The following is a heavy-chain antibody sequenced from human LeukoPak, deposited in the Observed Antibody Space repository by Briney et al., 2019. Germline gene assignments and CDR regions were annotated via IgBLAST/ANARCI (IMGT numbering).Heavy chain of an antibody. D-gene: IGHD1-26*01. CDR1: GGSISSSSYY. J-gene: IGHJ4*02. CDR3: ASPSGSYSYFDY. CDR2: IYYSGST. V-gene: IGHV4-39*01. Sequence: SETLSLTCTVSGGSISSSSYYWGWIRQPPGKGLEWIGSIYYSGSTYYNPSLKSRVTISVDTSKNQFSLKLSSVTAADTAVYYCASPSGSYSYFDYWGQGTLVTVSS.